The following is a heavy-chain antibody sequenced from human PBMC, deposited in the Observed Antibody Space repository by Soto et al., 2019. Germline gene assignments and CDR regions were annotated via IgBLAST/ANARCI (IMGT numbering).Heavy chain of an antibody. Sequence: EVQLVESGGGLVQPGGSLRLSCAVSGFTFSDYWMSWVRQAPGKGLEWVANIKQDGNEKYNVDSVKGRFTISRDKAMNSLYLQMNRLRAEDTAVYYCARGLGSICWYSPWDAFDIWGQGTMVTVSS. CDR1: GFTFSDYW. V-gene: IGHV3-7*01. CDR3: ARGLGSICWYSPWDAFDI. CDR2: IKQDGNEK. J-gene: IGHJ3*02. D-gene: IGHD6-19*01.